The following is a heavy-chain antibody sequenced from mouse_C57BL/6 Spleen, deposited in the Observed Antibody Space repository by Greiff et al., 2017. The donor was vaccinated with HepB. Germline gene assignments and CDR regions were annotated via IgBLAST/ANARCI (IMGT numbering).Heavy chain of an antibody. D-gene: IGHD2-4*01. CDR3: ARHGDYDGNYDAMDY. Sequence: VQLQQSGAELVKPGASVKLSCKASGYTFTSYWMQWVKQRPGQGLEWIGEIDPSDSYTNYNQKFKGKATLTVDTSSSTAYMQLSSLTSEDSAVYYCARHGDYDGNYDAMDYWGQGTSVTVSS. CDR2: IDPSDSYT. V-gene: IGHV1-50*01. J-gene: IGHJ4*01. CDR1: GYTFTSYW.